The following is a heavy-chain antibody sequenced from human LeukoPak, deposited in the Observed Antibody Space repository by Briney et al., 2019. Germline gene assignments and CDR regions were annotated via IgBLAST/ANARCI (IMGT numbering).Heavy chain of an antibody. J-gene: IGHJ4*02. D-gene: IGHD3-10*01. CDR3: AIHPLLWFGEFSY. V-gene: IGHV1-8*01. CDR2: MNPNSGNT. Sequence: ASVKVSCKASGYTFTSYVINWVRQATGQGLEWMGWMNPNSGNTGYAQKFQGRVTMTRNTSISTAYMELSSLRSEDTAVYYCAIHPLLWFGEFSYWGQGTLVTVSS. CDR1: GYTFTSYV.